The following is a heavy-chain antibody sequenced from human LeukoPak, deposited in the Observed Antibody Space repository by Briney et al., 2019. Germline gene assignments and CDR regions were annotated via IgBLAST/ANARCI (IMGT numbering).Heavy chain of an antibody. CDR3: AKERSIVVVVAATLTEVDY. CDR2: VSGSGGST. Sequence: GGSLRLSCAASGFTFSNYAMSWVRQAPGKGLDWVSAVSGSGGSTFYADSVRGRFTISRDNSRNTLYLQMNSLRAEDTAVYYCAKERSIVVVVAATLTEVDYWGQGTLVTVSS. CDR1: GFTFSNYA. J-gene: IGHJ4*02. V-gene: IGHV3-23*01. D-gene: IGHD2-15*01.